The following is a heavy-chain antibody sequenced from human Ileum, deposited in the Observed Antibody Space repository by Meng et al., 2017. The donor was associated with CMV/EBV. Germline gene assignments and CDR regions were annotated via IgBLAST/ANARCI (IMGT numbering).Heavy chain of an antibody. CDR2: ISSSGSTI. J-gene: IGHJ6*02. V-gene: IGHV3-11*04. Sequence: GESLKISCAASGFTFSDYYMSWIRQAPGKGLEWVSYISSSGSTIYYADSVKGRFTISRDNAKNSLYLQMNSLRAEDTAVYYCARVGIVVVPAASGMDVWGQGTTVTVSS. CDR1: GFTFSDYY. CDR3: ARVGIVVVPAASGMDV. D-gene: IGHD2-2*01.